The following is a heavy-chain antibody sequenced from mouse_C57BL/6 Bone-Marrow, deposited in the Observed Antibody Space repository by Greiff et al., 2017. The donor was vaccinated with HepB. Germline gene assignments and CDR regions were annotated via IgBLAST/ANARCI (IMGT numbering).Heavy chain of an antibody. Sequence: VKLQQPGAELVMPGASVKLSCKASGYTFTSYWMHWVKQRPGQGLEWIGEIDPSDSYTNYNQKFKGKSTLTVDKSSSTAYMQLSSLTSEDSAVYYCARGELLFDYWGQGTTLTVSS. CDR3: ARGELLFDY. J-gene: IGHJ2*01. CDR2: IDPSDSYT. V-gene: IGHV1-69*01. D-gene: IGHD1-3*01. CDR1: GYTFTSYW.